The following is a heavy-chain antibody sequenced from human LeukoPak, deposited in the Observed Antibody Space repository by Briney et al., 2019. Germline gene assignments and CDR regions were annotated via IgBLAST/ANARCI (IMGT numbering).Heavy chain of an antibody. CDR1: GGSISSGSYY. CDR3: ASNVDWNYALDY. Sequence: PSETLSLTCTVSGGSISSGSYYWSWIRQPAGKGLEWIGRIYTSGSTNYNPSLKSRVTISVDTSKNQFSLKLNSVTAADTAVYYCASNVDWNYALDYWGQGTLVTVSS. V-gene: IGHV4-61*02. CDR2: IYTSGST. J-gene: IGHJ4*02. D-gene: IGHD1-7*01.